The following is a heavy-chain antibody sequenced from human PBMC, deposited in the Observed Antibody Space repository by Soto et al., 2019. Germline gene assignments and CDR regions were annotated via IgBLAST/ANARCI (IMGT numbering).Heavy chain of an antibody. V-gene: IGHV1-46*01. CDR2: INPSGGST. D-gene: IGHD3-3*01. Sequence: ASVKVSCKASGYTFTSYYMHWVRQAPGQGLEWMGIINPSGGSTSYAQKFQGRVTMTRDTSTSTVYMELSSLRSEDTAVYYCARGGPIVGVVIIESYGMDVWGQGTTVTVSS. J-gene: IGHJ6*02. CDR1: GYTFTSYY. CDR3: ARGGPIVGVVIIESYGMDV.